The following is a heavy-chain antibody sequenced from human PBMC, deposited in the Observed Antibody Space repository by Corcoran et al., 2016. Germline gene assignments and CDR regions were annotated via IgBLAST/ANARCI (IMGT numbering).Heavy chain of an antibody. D-gene: IGHD2-2*02. CDR2: IIPIFGTA. V-gene: IGHV1-69*01. CDR3: ARVHHIVVVPAAIPYGMDV. J-gene: IGHJ6*02. CDR1: GGTFSSYA. Sequence: QVQLVQSGAEVKKPGSSVKVSCKASGGTFSSYAISWVRQAPGQGLEWMGGIIPIFGTANYAQKFQGRVTITADESTSTAYMELSSLRSEDTAVYYCARVHHIVVVPAAIPYGMDVWGQGTTVTVSS.